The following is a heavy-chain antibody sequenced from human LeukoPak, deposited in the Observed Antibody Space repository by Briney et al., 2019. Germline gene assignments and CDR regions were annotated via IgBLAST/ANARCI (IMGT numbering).Heavy chain of an antibody. J-gene: IGHJ6*02. CDR1: GDSMSSYY. CDR3: ARQNSGARLNV. D-gene: IGHD6-25*01. Sequence: PSETLPLTCTVSGDSMSSYYWSWIRQPPGKGLEWIGHIYYSGSTDYNPSLKSRLTISVDTSKNQFSLQLSSVTAADTAVYFCARQNSGARLNVWGQGTTVTVSS. CDR2: IYYSGST. V-gene: IGHV4-59*08.